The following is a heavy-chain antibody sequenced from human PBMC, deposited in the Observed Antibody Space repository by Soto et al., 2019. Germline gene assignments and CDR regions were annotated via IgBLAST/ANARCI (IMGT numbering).Heavy chain of an antibody. D-gene: IGHD6-13*01. CDR1: GFTFDDYA. J-gene: IGHJ6*02. Sequence: CLRLSCAASGFTFDDYATHWFRQAPGNGLEWVSLISWDGGSTYYADSVKGRFTISRDNSKNSLYLQMNSLRAEDTALYYCAKGGAAARPDYYYGMDVWGQGTTVTVSS. CDR3: AKGGAAARPDYYYGMDV. CDR2: ISWDGGST. V-gene: IGHV3-43D*04.